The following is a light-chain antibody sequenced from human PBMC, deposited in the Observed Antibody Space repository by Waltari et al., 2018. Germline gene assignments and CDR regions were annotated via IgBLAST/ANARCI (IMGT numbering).Light chain of an antibody. CDR2: KAS. CDR3: QQYNTNSPWT. V-gene: IGKV1-5*03. J-gene: IGKJ1*01. Sequence: DIQMTQSPSTLSASVGDRVTSTCRASQSISSWLDWYQQKPGKAPKLLIYKASTLGRGIPSRFSGSGSGTEFTLTISSLQPDDFATYYCQQYNTNSPWTFGQGTKVEIK. CDR1: QSISSW.